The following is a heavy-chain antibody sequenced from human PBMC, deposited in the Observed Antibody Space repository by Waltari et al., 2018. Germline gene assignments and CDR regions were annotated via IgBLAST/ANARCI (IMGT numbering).Heavy chain of an antibody. D-gene: IGHD2-15*01. V-gene: IGHV1-46*01. CDR1: GYAFSDSY. CDR3: AKQYCSATSCYPYFDY. CDR2: SNPGIGST. Sequence: QVQLVQSGSEVKMPGASVKISCEASGYAFSDSYIHWVRRVPGQAREWMGMSNPGIGSTTVAEKFQATVTMTRDTSTNTVYLELTSLTSDDTATYYCAKQYCSATSCYPYFDYWGQGTLVTVSS. J-gene: IGHJ4*02.